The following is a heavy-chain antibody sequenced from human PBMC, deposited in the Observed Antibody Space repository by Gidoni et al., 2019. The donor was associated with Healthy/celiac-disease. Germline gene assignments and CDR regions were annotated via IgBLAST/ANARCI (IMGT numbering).Heavy chain of an antibody. CDR1: GGSFSGYY. CDR2: INHSGST. CDR3: ARTGLSPTRRRSGSYYMIDY. J-gene: IGHJ4*02. V-gene: IGHV4-34*01. Sequence: QVQLQQWGAGLLKPSETLSLTSAVYGGSFSGYYWSWIRQPPGKGLEWIGEINHSGSTNYNPSLKSRVTISVDTSKNQFSLKLSSVTAADTAVYYCARTGLSPTRRRSGSYYMIDYWGQGTLVTVSS. D-gene: IGHD1-26*01.